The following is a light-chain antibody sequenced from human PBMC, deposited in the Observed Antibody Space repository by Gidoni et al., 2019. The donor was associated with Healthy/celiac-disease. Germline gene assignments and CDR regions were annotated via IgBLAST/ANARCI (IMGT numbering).Light chain of an antibody. Sequence: EIVLTQSPGPLSLSPGERATLSYRASQSVSNNYLAWYQQKPGQAPRLLIYGASRRATGIPDRFSGSGSGTDFTLTISRLEPEDFAVYYCQQYGSSPPNTFGQGTKLEIK. V-gene: IGKV3-20*01. CDR1: QSVSNNY. CDR3: QQYGSSPPNT. J-gene: IGKJ2*01. CDR2: GAS.